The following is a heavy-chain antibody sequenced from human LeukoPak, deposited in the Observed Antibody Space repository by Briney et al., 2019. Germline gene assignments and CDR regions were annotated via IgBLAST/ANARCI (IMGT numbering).Heavy chain of an antibody. CDR3: ARAPIVGAYFQH. CDR1: GFTFSSYA. CDR2: ISYDGSNK. V-gene: IGHV3-30-3*01. J-gene: IGHJ1*01. Sequence: GGSLRLSCAASGFTFSSYAMHWVRQAPGKGLEWVAVISYDGSNKYYADSVKGRFTISRDNSKNTLYLQMNSLRAEDAAVYYCARAPIVGAYFQHWGQGTLVTVSP. D-gene: IGHD1-26*01.